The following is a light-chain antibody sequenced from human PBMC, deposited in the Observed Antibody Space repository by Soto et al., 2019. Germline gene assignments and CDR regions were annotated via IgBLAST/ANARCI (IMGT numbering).Light chain of an antibody. CDR2: GNN. CDR1: SSNIGAGYD. Sequence: QSVLTQPPSVSGAPGQRVTISCAGSSSNIGAGYDVHWYQHLPGAAPKLLIYGNNNRPSGVPDRFSGSKSGTSASLAISGLQAEDEVDYYCQSYDSNLSGYVFGTGTKVTVL. J-gene: IGLJ1*01. V-gene: IGLV1-40*01. CDR3: QSYDSNLSGYV.